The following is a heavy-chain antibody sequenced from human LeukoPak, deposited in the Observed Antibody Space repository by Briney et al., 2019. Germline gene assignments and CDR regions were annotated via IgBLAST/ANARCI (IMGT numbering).Heavy chain of an antibody. CDR1: GFTFSSYG. D-gene: IGHD3-10*01. V-gene: IGHV3-23*01. Sequence: PGGSLRLSCAASGFTFSSYGMSWVRQAPGKGLEWVSAISGSGGSTYYADSVKGRFTISRDNSKNTLYLQMNSLRAEDTAVYYCANQGDYYGSGNDYWGQGTLVTVSS. CDR2: ISGSGGST. CDR3: ANQGDYYGSGNDY. J-gene: IGHJ4*02.